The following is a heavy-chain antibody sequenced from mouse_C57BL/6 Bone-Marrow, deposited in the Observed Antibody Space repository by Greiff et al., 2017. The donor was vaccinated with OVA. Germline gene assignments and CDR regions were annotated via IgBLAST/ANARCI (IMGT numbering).Heavy chain of an antibody. V-gene: IGHV1-64*01. J-gene: IGHJ2*01. CDR3: ARRYYYGSSFDY. CDR1: GYTFTSYW. CDR2: IHPNSGST. D-gene: IGHD1-1*01. Sequence: QVQLQQPGAELVKPGASVKLSCKASGYTFTSYWMHWVKQRPGQGLEWIGMIHPNSGSTNYNEKFKSKATLTVDKSSSTAYMQLSSLTSEDSAVYYGARRYYYGSSFDYWGQGTTLTVSS.